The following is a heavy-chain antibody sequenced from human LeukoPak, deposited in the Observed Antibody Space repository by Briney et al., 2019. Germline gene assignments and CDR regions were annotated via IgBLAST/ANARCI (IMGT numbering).Heavy chain of an antibody. D-gene: IGHD2-8*01. CDR1: GGSVNIYY. V-gene: IGHV4-59*02. CDR3: ARGFCTDEICQVFTN. CDR2: ISHGGYT. Sequence: SETLSLTCTVSGGSVNIYYWSSIRQTPGKGLEWIGYISHGGYTDYAPSLKSRVTMSLDTSKNQFSLKLSSVTPADTALYYCARGFCTDEICQVFTNWGQGTLVTVSS. J-gene: IGHJ4*02.